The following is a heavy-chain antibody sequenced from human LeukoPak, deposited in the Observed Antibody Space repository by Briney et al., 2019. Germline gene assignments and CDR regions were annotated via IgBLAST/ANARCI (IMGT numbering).Heavy chain of an antibody. CDR3: AKDLSSSWRYYFDY. CDR2: ISGSGGST. V-gene: IGHV3-23*01. CDR1: GFTFSSYA. J-gene: IGHJ4*02. Sequence: PGRSLRLSCAASGFTFSSYAMSWVRQAPGKGLEWVSAISGSGGSTYYADSVKGRFTISRDNSKNTLYLQMNSLRAEDTAVYYCAKDLSSSWRYYFDYWGQGTLVTVSS. D-gene: IGHD6-13*01.